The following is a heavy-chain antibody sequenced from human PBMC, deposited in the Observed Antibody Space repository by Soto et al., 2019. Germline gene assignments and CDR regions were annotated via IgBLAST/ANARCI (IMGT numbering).Heavy chain of an antibody. D-gene: IGHD3-10*01. CDR2: IYSGGST. CDR1: GFTVSSNY. CDR3: ARDLLYGSGPVWTHYYYGMDV. Sequence: PGGSLRLSCAASGFTVSSNYMSWVRQAPGKGLEWVSVIYSGGSTYYADSVKGRFTISRDNSKNTLYLQMNSLRAEDTAVYYCARDLLYGSGPVWTHYYYGMDVWGQGTTVTVSS. J-gene: IGHJ6*02. V-gene: IGHV3-53*01.